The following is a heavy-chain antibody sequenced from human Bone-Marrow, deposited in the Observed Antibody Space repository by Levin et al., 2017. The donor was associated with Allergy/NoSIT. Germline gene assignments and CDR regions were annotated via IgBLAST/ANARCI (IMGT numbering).Heavy chain of an antibody. J-gene: IGHJ6*02. CDR3: AKDRTYGILWNYGMDV. D-gene: IGHD4-17*01. CDR1: GFNLSSFG. V-gene: IGHV3-30*18. CDR2: ISYDGSNK. Sequence: GESLKISCAASGFNLSSFGMHWVRQAPGKGLEWVAVISYDGSNKYYVDSVKGRFTISRDNSKNTLFLQMNSLRAEDTAVYYCAKDRTYGILWNYGMDVWGQGTTVTVSS.